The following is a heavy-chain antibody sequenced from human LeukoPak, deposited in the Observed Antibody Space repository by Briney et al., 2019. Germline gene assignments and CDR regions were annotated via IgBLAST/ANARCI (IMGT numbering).Heavy chain of an antibody. J-gene: IGHJ3*02. Sequence: GGSLRLSCAASGFTFSSYWMHWVRQAPGQGLVWVSRIISDGSSISYADSVKGRFTISRDNAKNTLYLHMNSLRAEDTAVYYCAREDVDIAVAASGAFDIWGQGTMVTVSS. CDR3: AREDVDIAVAASGAFDI. CDR1: GFTFSSYW. V-gene: IGHV3-74*01. CDR2: IISDGSSI. D-gene: IGHD6-19*01.